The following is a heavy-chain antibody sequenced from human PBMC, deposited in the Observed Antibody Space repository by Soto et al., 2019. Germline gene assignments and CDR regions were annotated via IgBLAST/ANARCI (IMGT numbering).Heavy chain of an antibody. CDR3: ARSSSSWYWYFDL. D-gene: IGHD6-13*01. J-gene: IGHJ2*01. CDR2: INAGNGNT. Sequence: GASVKVSCKASGYTFTSYAMHWVRQAPGQRLEWMGWINAGNGNTKYSQKFQGRVTITRDTSASTAYMELSSLGSEDTAVYYCARSSSSWYWYFDLWGRGTLVTVSS. V-gene: IGHV1-3*01. CDR1: GYTFTSYA.